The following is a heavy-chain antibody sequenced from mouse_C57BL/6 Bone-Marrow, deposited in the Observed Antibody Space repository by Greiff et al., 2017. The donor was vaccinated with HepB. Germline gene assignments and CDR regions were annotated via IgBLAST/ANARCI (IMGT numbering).Heavy chain of an antibody. Sequence: VKLMESGPGLVAPSQSLSITCTVSGFSLTSYGVHWVRQPPGKGLEWLVVIWSDGSTTYNSALKSRLSISKDNSKSQVFLKMNSLQTDDTAMYYCARHATTGYAMDYWGQGTSVTVSS. J-gene: IGHJ4*01. CDR3: ARHATTGYAMDY. CDR2: IWSDGST. CDR1: GFSLTSYG. D-gene: IGHD1-1*01. V-gene: IGHV2-6-1*01.